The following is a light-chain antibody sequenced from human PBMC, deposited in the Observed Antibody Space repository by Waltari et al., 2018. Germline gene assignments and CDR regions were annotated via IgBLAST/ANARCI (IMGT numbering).Light chain of an antibody. J-gene: IGLJ2*01. Sequence: QPALTQPRSVSGSPGQSVTIACTGTNSDVGGYKYVSWYQHHPGKAPKLMIYDVGKRPSGVPDRFSGSKSGNTASLTISGLQAEDEGDYYCCSYAGSYTTSVVFGGGTRLTVL. CDR3: CSYAGSYTTSVV. CDR2: DVG. V-gene: IGLV2-11*01. CDR1: NSDVGGYKY.